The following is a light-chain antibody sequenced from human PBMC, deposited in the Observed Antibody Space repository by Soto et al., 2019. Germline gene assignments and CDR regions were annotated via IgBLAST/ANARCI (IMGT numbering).Light chain of an antibody. V-gene: IGKV4-1*01. CDR1: QSFLHSSNNENS. J-gene: IGKJ1*01. Sequence: DVVMTQCPDSLAVSLGERATINCKSSQSFLHSSNNENSLAWYQQKAGQRPKLLIYRASTRESGVPDRISGSGSGTDFTLTISRLEPEDFAVYYCQQYGSSPWTFGQGTKVDIK. CDR2: RAS. CDR3: QQYGSSPWT.